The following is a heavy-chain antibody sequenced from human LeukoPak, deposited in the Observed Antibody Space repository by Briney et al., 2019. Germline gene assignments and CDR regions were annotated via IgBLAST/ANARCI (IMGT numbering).Heavy chain of an antibody. J-gene: IGHJ5*02. CDR3: ARESIAAAGTFRGVRNWLDP. CDR1: GYTFTGYY. CDR2: INPNSGGT. Sequence: ASVKVSCKASGYTFTGYYMHWVRQAPGQGLEWMGWINPNSGGTNYAQKFQGRDTMTRDTSISTAYMELSRLRSDDTAVYYCARESIAAAGTFRGVRNWLDPWGQGTLVTVS. D-gene: IGHD6-13*01. V-gene: IGHV1-2*02.